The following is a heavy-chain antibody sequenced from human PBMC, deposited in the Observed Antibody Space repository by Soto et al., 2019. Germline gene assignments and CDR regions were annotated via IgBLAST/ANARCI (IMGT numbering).Heavy chain of an antibody. CDR2: IVVGSGNT. Sequence: ASVKVSCKASGFTFTSSAMQLVRQARGQRLEWIGWIVVGSGNTNYAQKFQERVTITRDMSTSTAYMELSSLRSEDTAVYYCAASAVSDAFDIWGQGTMVTVSS. J-gene: IGHJ3*02. V-gene: IGHV1-58*02. CDR1: GFTFTSSA. CDR3: AASAVSDAFDI.